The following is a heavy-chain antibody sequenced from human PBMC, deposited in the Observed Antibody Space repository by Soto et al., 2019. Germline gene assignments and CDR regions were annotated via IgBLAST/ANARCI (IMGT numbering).Heavy chain of an antibody. Sequence: GGSLRLSCAASGFTFSSYGMHWVRQAPGKGLEWVAVIWYDGSNKYYADSVKGRFTISRDNSKNTLYLQMNSLRAEDTAVYYCARDFLIAGTSIYYYYMDVWGKGTTVTVSS. V-gene: IGHV3-33*01. CDR2: IWYDGSNK. D-gene: IGHD6-13*01. CDR1: GFTFSSYG. J-gene: IGHJ6*03. CDR3: ARDFLIAGTSIYYYYMDV.